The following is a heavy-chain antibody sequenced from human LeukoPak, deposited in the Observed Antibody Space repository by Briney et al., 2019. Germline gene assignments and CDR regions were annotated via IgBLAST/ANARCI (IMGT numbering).Heavy chain of an antibody. CDR3: ARRGGGTALIPFDY. CDR2: INHSGST. D-gene: IGHD5-18*01. CDR1: GGSFSGYY. J-gene: IGHJ4*02. V-gene: IGHV4-34*01. Sequence: PSETLSLTCAVYGGSFSGYYWSWIRQPPGKGLEWIGEINHSGSTNYNPSLKSRVTISVDTSKNQFSLKLSSVTAADTAVYYCARRGGGTALIPFDYWGQGTLVTVSS.